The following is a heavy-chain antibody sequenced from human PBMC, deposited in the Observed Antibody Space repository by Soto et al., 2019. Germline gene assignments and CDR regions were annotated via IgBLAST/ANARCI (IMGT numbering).Heavy chain of an antibody. CDR2: IYHGGAT. J-gene: IGHJ4*02. CDR1: GGSIRGGSYC. V-gene: IGHV4-61*01. D-gene: IGHD2-2*01. CDR3: ARDSKDRHDF. Sequence: CLRRSVAGGSIRGGSYCRSWIRQPPGKGLEWIGYIYHGGATTYNASLKSRVTISVDTSKNQFFLKVNSVTAAVTAVYFCARDSKDRHDFCGQGT.